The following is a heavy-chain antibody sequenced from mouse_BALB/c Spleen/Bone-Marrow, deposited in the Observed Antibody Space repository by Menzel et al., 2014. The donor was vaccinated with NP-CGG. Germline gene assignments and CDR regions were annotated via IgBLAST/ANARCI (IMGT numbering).Heavy chain of an antibody. J-gene: IGHJ2*01. CDR3: ARGAGRGNFDY. CDR1: GFTFSDFY. V-gene: IGHV7-1*02. D-gene: IGHD4-1*01. Sequence: EVKLVESGGGLVQPGGSLRLSCATSGFTFSDFYMEWVRQPPGKRLEWIAASRNRRNDYTTEYSASVKGRFIVSRDTSQSILYLQMNALRAEDTAIYYCARGAGRGNFDYWGQGTTLTVSS. CDR2: SRNRRNDYTT.